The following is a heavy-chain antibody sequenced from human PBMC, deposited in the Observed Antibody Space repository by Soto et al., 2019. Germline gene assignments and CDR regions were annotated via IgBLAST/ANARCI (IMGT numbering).Heavy chain of an antibody. J-gene: IGHJ4*02. V-gene: IGHV3-23*01. CDR1: GFTFSSYA. D-gene: IGHD2-21*02. CDR2: ISGSGDST. Sequence: EVQLLESGGGLVQPGGSLRLSCAASGFTFSSYAMSWVRQAPGKGLEWVSAISGSGDSTYYADSVKGRFTISRDNSKNTLYLQMNSLRAEYTAVYYCAKETVFVVVTAVLFDYWGQGTLVTVSS. CDR3: AKETVFVVVTAVLFDY.